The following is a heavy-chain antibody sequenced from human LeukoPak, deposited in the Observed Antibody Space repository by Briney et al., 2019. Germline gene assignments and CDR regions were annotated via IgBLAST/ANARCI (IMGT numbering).Heavy chain of an antibody. J-gene: IGHJ5*01. D-gene: IGHD6-19*01. CDR1: GGSFSGYY. Sequence: KASETLSLTCAVYGGSFSGYYWSWIRQPPGKGLEWIGEINHSGSTNYNPSLKSRVTISVDTSKNQFSLKLSSVTAADTAVYYCAREAGYGSGWTRWGDSWGQGTLVTVSS. CDR2: INHSGST. CDR3: AREAGYGSGWTRWGDS. V-gene: IGHV4-34*01.